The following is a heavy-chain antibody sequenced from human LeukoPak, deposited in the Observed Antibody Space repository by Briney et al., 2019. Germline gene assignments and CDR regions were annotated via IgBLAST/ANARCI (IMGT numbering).Heavy chain of an antibody. D-gene: IGHD5-18*01. J-gene: IGHJ4*02. Sequence: GALRLSCAASGFTFSSYAMSWVRQAPGKGLEWVSTFSSGSENRNYADSVKGRFTISRDKSKNTLYLQMNSLRAEDTAVYYCAKSGDTSFDYWGQGTLVTVSS. CDR2: FSSGSENR. V-gene: IGHV3-23*01. CDR1: GFTFSSYA. CDR3: AKSGDTSFDY.